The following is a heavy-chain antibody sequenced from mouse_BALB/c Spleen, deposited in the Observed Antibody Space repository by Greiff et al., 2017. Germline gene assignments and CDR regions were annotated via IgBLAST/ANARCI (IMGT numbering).Heavy chain of an antibody. CDR1: GFSLTGYG. CDR3: AREGYRYDNWFAY. D-gene: IGHD2-14*01. J-gene: IGHJ3*01. Sequence: VQLQQSGPGLVAPSQSLSITCTVSGFSLTGYGVNWVRQPPGKGLEWLGMIWGDGSTDYNSALKSRLSISKDNSKSQVFLKMNSLQTDDTARYYCAREGYRYDNWFAYWGQGTLVTVSA. CDR2: IWGDGST. V-gene: IGHV2-6-7*01.